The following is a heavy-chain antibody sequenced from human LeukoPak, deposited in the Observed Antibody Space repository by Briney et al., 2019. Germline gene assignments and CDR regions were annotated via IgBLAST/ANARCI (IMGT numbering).Heavy chain of an antibody. D-gene: IGHD6-13*01. Sequence: SVKVSCKASGGTFSSYAISWVRQAPGQGLEWMGRIIPIFGIANYAQKFQGRVTITADKSTSTAYMELSSLRSEDTAVYYCARNGILAAGTNYYYYYGMDVWGQGTTVTVSS. CDR1: GGTFSSYA. CDR2: IIPIFGIA. V-gene: IGHV1-69*04. CDR3: ARNGILAAGTNYYYYYGMDV. J-gene: IGHJ6*02.